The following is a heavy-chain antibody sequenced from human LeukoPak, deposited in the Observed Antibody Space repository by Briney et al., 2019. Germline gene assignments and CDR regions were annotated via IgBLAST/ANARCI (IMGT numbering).Heavy chain of an antibody. CDR1: GCTFSSHA. Sequence: GVSLRLSCAVSGCTFSSHAMSWARHAPGKGLEWVSSNSISAAKIHYADSVKGRFTISRDDSKNTRQLQMNSLRAEDTAVYYCAKGIRPNDRWGQGTLVTVSS. CDR3: AKGIRPNDR. D-gene: IGHD2-8*01. V-gene: IGHV3-23*01. CDR2: NSISAAKI. J-gene: IGHJ5*02.